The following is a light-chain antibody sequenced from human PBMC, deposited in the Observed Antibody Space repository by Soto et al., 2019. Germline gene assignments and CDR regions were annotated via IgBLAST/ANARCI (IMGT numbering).Light chain of an antibody. V-gene: IGKV3-20*01. CDR2: GAS. CDR1: HSVSSTY. J-gene: IGKJ2*01. Sequence: EIVLTQSPGTLSLSPGERATLSCRASHSVSSTYLAWYQQKPGQAPRLLIYGASSRATGIPDRFSGSGSGTDFTRTINRLEPEDFAVYYCQQYGSSPPYTFGQGTKLEIK. CDR3: QQYGSSPPYT.